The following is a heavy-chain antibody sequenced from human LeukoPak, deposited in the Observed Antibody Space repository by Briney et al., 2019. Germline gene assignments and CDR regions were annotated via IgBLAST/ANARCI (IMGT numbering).Heavy chain of an antibody. CDR2: IRYDGSNK. D-gene: IGHD3-10*01. CDR3: AKDTRYYGSGSYYPLDAFDI. CDR1: GFTFSSYG. J-gene: IGHJ3*02. Sequence: GGSLRLSCAASGFTFSSYGMHWVRQAPGKGLEWVAFIRYDGSNKYYADSVKGRFTISRDNSKNTLYLQMNSLRAEDTDVYYCAKDTRYYGSGSYYPLDAFDIWGQGTMVTVSS. V-gene: IGHV3-30*02.